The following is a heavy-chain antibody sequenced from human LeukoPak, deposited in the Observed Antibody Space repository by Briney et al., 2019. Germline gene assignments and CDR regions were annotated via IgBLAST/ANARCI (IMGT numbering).Heavy chain of an antibody. Sequence: PGGFLRLSCAASGFTFSSYAMSWVRQAPGKGLEWVSAISGSGGSTYYADSVKGRFTISRDNSKNTLYLQMNSLRAEDTAVYYCAPRGTAAGSFDYWGQGTLVTVSS. CDR1: GFTFSSYA. J-gene: IGHJ4*02. CDR2: ISGSGGST. CDR3: APRGTAAGSFDY. V-gene: IGHV3-23*01. D-gene: IGHD6-13*01.